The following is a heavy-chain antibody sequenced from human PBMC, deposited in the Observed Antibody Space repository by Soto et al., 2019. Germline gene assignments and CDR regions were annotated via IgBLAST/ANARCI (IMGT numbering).Heavy chain of an antibody. D-gene: IGHD5-18*01. CDR1: GFTFSSYA. Sequence: QVQLVESGGGVVQPGRSLRLSCAASGFTFSSYAMHWVRQAPGKGLEWVAVISYDGSNKYYADSVKGRFTISRDNSKNTLYLQMNSLRAEDTAVYYCARVRGYSYGYDGDTDYGMDVWGQGTTVTVSS. CDR3: ARVRGYSYGYDGDTDYGMDV. V-gene: IGHV3-30-3*01. J-gene: IGHJ6*02. CDR2: ISYDGSNK.